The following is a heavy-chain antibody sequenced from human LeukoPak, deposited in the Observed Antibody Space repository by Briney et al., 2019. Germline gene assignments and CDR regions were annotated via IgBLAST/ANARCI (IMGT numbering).Heavy chain of an antibody. J-gene: IGHJ4*02. V-gene: IGHV5-51*01. CDR3: ARRDYGGKHFDY. CDR1: GYIFTTYW. Sequence: PGESLEISCKGSGYIFTTYWIGWVRRMPGKGLEWMGIIYPGDSDTRYSPSFQGQVTISADKSINTAYLQWSSLKASDTAMYYCARRDYGGKHFDYWGQGTLVTVSS. CDR2: IYPGDSDT. D-gene: IGHD4-23*01.